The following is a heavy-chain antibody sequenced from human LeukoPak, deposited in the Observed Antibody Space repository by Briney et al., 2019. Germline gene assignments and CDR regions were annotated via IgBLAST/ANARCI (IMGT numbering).Heavy chain of an antibody. Sequence: ASVKVSCKASGGTFSSYAISWVRQAPGQGLEWMGGIIPIFGTANYAQKFQGRVTITADESTSTAYMELSSLRSEDTAVYYCAREGGHYYDSSGYYLPFDYWGQGTLVTVSS. CDR2: IIPIFGTA. J-gene: IGHJ4*02. V-gene: IGHV1-69*01. D-gene: IGHD3-22*01. CDR1: GGTFSSYA. CDR3: AREGGHYYDSSGYYLPFDY.